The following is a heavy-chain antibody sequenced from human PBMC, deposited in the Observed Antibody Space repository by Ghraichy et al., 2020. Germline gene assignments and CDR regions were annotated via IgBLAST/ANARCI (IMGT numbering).Heavy chain of an antibody. CDR1: GFTFITYA. J-gene: IGHJ4*02. V-gene: IGHV3-23*01. Sequence: GGSLRLSCAASGFTFITYAMSWVRQAPGKGLEWVSAISGSGGSTYSADSVKGRFTISRDNSKNTLYLQMNSLRAEDTAVYYCASTIYYDFWSVYLHWGQGTLVTVSS. CDR3: ASTIYYDFWSVYLH. CDR2: ISGSGGST. D-gene: IGHD3-3*01.